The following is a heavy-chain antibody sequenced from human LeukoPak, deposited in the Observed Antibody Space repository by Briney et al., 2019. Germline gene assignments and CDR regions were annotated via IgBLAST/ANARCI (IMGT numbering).Heavy chain of an antibody. CDR3: AKAASSSWYAEYFQH. CDR2: ISGSGGST. Sequence: PGGSLRLSCAASGFTFSSYAMSWVRQAPGKGLEWVSAISGSGGSTYYADSVKGRFTISRDDSKNTLYLQMNSLRAEDTAVYYCAKAASSSWYAEYFQHWGQGTLVTVSS. J-gene: IGHJ1*01. CDR1: GFTFSSYA. D-gene: IGHD6-13*01. V-gene: IGHV3-23*01.